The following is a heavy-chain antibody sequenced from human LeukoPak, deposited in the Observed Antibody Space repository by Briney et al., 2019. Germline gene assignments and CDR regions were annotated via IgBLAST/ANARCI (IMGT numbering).Heavy chain of an antibody. CDR1: GGSFSGYY. J-gene: IGHJ5*02. CDR3: ARGIGDMTTVTTAWFDP. Sequence: SETLSLTCAVYGGSFSGYYWSWIRQPPGKGLEWIGEINHSGSTNYNPSLKSRVTISVDTSKNQFSLKLSSVTAADTAVYYCARGIGDMTTVTTAWFDPWGQGTLVTVSS. D-gene: IGHD4-17*01. CDR2: INHSGST. V-gene: IGHV4-34*01.